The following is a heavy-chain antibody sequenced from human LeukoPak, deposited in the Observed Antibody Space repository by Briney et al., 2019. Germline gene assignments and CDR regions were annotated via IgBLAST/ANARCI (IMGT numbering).Heavy chain of an antibody. CDR1: GYTFTGYY. V-gene: IGHV1-2*02. CDR2: INPNSGGT. D-gene: IGHD4/OR15-4a*01. J-gene: IGHJ4*02. Sequence: ASVKVSCKASGYTFTGYYIHWVRQAPGQGLEWMGWINPNSGGTNYAQKFQGRVTMTRDTSISTAYMELSRLRSDDTAVYYCARPLLWWPQVGYFDYWGQGTLVTVSS. CDR3: ARPLLWWPQVGYFDY.